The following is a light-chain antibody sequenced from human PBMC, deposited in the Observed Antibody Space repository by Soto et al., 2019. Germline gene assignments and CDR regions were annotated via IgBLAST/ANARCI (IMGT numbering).Light chain of an antibody. CDR1: QSVLYSSNNKNY. J-gene: IGKJ1*01. V-gene: IGKV4-1*01. Sequence: DIVMTQSPDSLAVSLGERATINCKSSQSVLYSSNNKNYIAWYQQKPGQPPKLLIYWASTRESGVPDRFSGSGSGTDFTLTISSLQAEDVAVYYCQQYYSTPWTFGQGTKVVIK. CDR3: QQYYSTPWT. CDR2: WAS.